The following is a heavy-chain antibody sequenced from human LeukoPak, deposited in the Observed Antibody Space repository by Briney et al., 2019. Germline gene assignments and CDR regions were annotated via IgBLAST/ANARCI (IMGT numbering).Heavy chain of an antibody. V-gene: IGHV1-46*03. J-gene: IGHJ4*02. CDR1: GSFFTSHY. D-gene: IGHD6-25*01. CDR3: SRVEYKRLPIDY. Sequence: ASVTVSYKPSGSFFTSHYIQWVRQAPGHGRGGGGVINPSDRSTYYARKFPGRGTMTRVTTTSKVYMELSSLRSEDTAIYYRSRVEYKRLPIDYWGQGTLVTVSS. CDR2: INPSDRST.